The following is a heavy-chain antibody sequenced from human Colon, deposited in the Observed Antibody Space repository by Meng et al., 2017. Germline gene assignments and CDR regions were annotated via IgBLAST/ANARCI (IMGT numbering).Heavy chain of an antibody. CDR3: ARLVAVGTWAFDI. CDR1: GFSFSTYW. Sequence: GGSLRLSCAASGFSFSTYWMGWVRQAPGKGLERVASINQDGSDKTYLESVKGRFTVSRDNAKNSLYLQMNSLSAEDTAVYYCARLVAVGTWAFDIWGQGTMVTVSS. CDR2: INQDGSDK. J-gene: IGHJ3*02. D-gene: IGHD6-19*01. V-gene: IGHV3-7*01.